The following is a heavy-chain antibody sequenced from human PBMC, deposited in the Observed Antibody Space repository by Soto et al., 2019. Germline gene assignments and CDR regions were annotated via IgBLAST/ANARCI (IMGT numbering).Heavy chain of an antibody. CDR2: IFANGNDT. D-gene: IGHD5-12*01. J-gene: IGHJ6*02. CDR1: GFNFRSYA. V-gene: IGHV3-30*04. Sequence: XGSLRLSCAAAGFNFRSYAMRWVRQAPGKGLEWLALIFANGNDTYYADSVKSRFTISRGNSNSTLYLQMNTLRPEDTGVYYCATHIEYSPSDGMDVWGRGSMVTVSS. CDR3: ATHIEYSPSDGMDV.